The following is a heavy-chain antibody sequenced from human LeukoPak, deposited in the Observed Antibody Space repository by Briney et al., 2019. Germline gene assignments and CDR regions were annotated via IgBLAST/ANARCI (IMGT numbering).Heavy chain of an antibody. J-gene: IGHJ4*02. CDR3: ATYDSSGHN. CDR1: GFTFGDYV. Sequence: GGSLRLSCTASGFTFGDYVMSWFRQAPGKGLEWVGFIRGKAYGGTTEYAASVKGRFTISRDDSKSIAYLQMNSLRAEDTAVYYCATYDSSGHNWGQGTLVTVSS. D-gene: IGHD3-22*01. V-gene: IGHV3-49*03. CDR2: IRGKAYGGTT.